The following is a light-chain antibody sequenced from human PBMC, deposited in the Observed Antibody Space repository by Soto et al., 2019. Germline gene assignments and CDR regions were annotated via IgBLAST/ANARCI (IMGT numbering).Light chain of an antibody. J-gene: IGLJ2*01. CDR2: EVR. CDR1: KSDIGVYDF. CDR3: SSYTSKSSLI. Sequence: QSALTQPPSASGSPGQSVTISCTGTKSDIGVYDFVSWYQHHPGKAPRLIIYEVRNRPSGISFRFSGSKSGNTASLTISGLQAEDEADYYCSSYTSKSSLIFGGGTKLTVL. V-gene: IGLV2-14*01.